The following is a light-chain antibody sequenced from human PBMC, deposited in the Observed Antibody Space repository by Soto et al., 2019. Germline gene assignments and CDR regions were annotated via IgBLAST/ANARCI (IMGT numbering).Light chain of an antibody. Sequence: EIVLTQSPGTLSLSPGERATLSCRASQSVSRSYLAWYQQKPGQAPRLLIYGASSRATGIPDRFSGSGSGTDFSFTISRLEPEDFAVYYCQQYGSSPNTFGQGTRLEIK. CDR3: QQYGSSPNT. J-gene: IGKJ5*01. CDR1: QSVSRSY. V-gene: IGKV3-20*01. CDR2: GAS.